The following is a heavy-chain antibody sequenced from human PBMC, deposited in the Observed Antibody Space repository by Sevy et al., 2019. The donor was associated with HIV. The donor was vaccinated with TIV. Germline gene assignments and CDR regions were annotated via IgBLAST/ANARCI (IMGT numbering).Heavy chain of an antibody. V-gene: IGHV4-4*07. Sequence: SETLSLTCTVSGGSISNYYWSWIRQPAGKGLEWIGRIYNSGSTNYNPSLKSRVTMSIDTSKNQFSLKLRSVTAADTAVYYCVRDVGSYPFDYWGRGTLVTVSS. CDR2: IYNSGST. D-gene: IGHD1-26*01. J-gene: IGHJ4*02. CDR3: VRDVGSYPFDY. CDR1: GGSISNYY.